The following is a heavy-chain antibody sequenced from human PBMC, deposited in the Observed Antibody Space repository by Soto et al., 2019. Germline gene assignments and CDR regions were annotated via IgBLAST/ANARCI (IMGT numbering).Heavy chain of an antibody. CDR2: ISGSGGST. V-gene: IGHV3-23*01. J-gene: IGHJ4*02. CDR3: ANHVAVAERQCYFDY. Sequence: EVQLLESGGGLVQPGGSLRLSCAASGFTFSSYAKSWVRQAPGKGLEWVSAISGSGGSTYYADSVKGRFTISRDNSKNTLYLQMNSLRAEDTAVYYCANHVAVAERQCYFDYWGQGTLVTVSS. D-gene: IGHD6-19*01. CDR1: GFTFSSYA.